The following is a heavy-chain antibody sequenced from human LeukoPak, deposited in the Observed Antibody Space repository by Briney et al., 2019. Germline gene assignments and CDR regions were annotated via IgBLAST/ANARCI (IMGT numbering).Heavy chain of an antibody. D-gene: IGHD1-26*01. CDR3: ARGYSGSRGYFYYYYMDV. J-gene: IGHJ6*03. Sequence: PSETLSLPCAVYGGSFSGYYWSWIRQPPGKGLEWIGEINHSGSTNYNPSLKSRVTISVDTSKNQFSLKLSSVTAADTAVYYCARGYSGSRGYFYYYYMDVWGKGTTVTVSS. CDR2: INHSGST. V-gene: IGHV4-34*01. CDR1: GGSFSGYY.